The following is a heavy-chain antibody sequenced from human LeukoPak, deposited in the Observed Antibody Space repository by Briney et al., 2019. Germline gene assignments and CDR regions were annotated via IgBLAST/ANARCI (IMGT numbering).Heavy chain of an antibody. D-gene: IGHD2-2*01. Sequence: PSETLSLTCTVSGGSISSGGYYWSWIRQHPGKGLEWIGYIYYSGSTYYNPSLKSRVTISVDTSKNQFSLKLSSVTAADTAVYYCARGKQLVVPAAWAYWGQGTLVTVSS. CDR3: ARGKQLVVPAAWAY. V-gene: IGHV4-31*03. J-gene: IGHJ4*02. CDR1: GGSISSGGYY. CDR2: IYYSGST.